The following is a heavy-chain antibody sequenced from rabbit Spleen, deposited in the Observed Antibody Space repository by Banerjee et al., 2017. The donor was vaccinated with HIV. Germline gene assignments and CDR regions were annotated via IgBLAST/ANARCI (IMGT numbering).Heavy chain of an antibody. Sequence: QEQLEESGGGLVKPEGSLTLTCKASGVSFNSGYDMCWVRQAPGKGLEWIACIYAGSTGNTYSATWAKGRFTISKTSSTTVTLQMTRLTAADTATYFCARDTSSSFSSYGMDLWGPGTLVTVS. CDR1: GVSFNSGYD. D-gene: IGHD1-1*01. V-gene: IGHV1S45*01. CDR2: IYAGSTGNT. CDR3: ARDTSSSFSSYGMDL. J-gene: IGHJ6*01.